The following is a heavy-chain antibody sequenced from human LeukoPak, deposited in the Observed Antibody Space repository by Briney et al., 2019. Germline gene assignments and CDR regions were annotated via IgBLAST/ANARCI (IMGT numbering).Heavy chain of an antibody. Sequence: SETLSLTCTVSGAPISSQYWSWIRQSPGKGLEWIGNVHYGGSTNYNPSFSSRVAISMLPSENQFSLMLSFVTSADTALYYCARSEGGGYSAQLEYWGQGTLVTVSS. J-gene: IGHJ4*02. D-gene: IGHD5-18*01. V-gene: IGHV4-59*11. CDR3: ARSEGGGYSAQLEY. CDR1: GAPISSQY. CDR2: VHYGGST.